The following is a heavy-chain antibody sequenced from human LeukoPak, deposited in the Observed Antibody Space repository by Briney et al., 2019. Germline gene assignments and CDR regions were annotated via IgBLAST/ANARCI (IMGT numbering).Heavy chain of an antibody. D-gene: IGHD3-16*01. CDR1: GGSFSGYY. CDR2: INHSGST. CDR3: ARHGDWFDP. V-gene: IGHV4-34*01. J-gene: IGHJ5*02. Sequence: SETLSLTCAVYGGSFSGYYWSWIRQPPGKGLEWIGEINHSGSTNYNPSLKSRVTISVDASKNQFSLKLSSVTAADTAVYYCARHGDWFDPWGQGTLVTVSS.